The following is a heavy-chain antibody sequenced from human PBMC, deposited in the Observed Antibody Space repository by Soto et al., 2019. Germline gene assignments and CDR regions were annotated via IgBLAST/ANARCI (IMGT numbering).Heavy chain of an antibody. CDR3: TANLHYYDSSGYYPGAFDI. D-gene: IGHD3-22*01. Sequence: GGSLRLSCAASGFTFSGSAMHWVRQASGKGLEWVGRIRSKANSYATAYAASVKGRFTISRDDSKNTAFLQMNSLKTEDTAVYYCTANLHYYDSSGYYPGAFDIWGQGTMVTVSS. V-gene: IGHV3-73*01. CDR2: IRSKANSYAT. J-gene: IGHJ3*02. CDR1: GFTFSGSA.